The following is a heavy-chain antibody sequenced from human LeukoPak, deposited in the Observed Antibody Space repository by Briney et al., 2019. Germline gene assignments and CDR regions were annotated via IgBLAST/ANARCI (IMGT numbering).Heavy chain of an antibody. CDR3: AHSSYYSWYFDY. CDR1: WSSLSSSGVG. D-gene: IGHD3-22*01. V-gene: IGHV2-5*02. CDR2: IYWDDDK. Sequence: WAPTVVHPTQPPTLSTTSGWSSLSSSGVGVCCIRQPPGKALEWLALIYWDDDKRYSPSLTSRLTIAKDTSKNQVVLTMTNMDPVDTATYYCAHSSYYSWYFDYWGQGTLVTVSS. J-gene: IGHJ4*02.